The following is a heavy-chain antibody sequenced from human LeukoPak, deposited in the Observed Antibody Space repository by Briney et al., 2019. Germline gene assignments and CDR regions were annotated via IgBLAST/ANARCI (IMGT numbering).Heavy chain of an antibody. D-gene: IGHD6-19*01. J-gene: IGHJ3*02. CDR1: GGSISSYY. CDR2: IYTSGST. CDR3: ARDGSIAVANWYEVDAFEI. Sequence: SETLSLTCTVSGGSISSYYWSWIRQPAGKGLEWIGRIYTSGSTNYNPSLKSRVTMSVDTSKNQFSLKLSSVTAADTAVYYCARDGSIAVANWYEVDAFEIWGQGTMVTVSS. V-gene: IGHV4-4*07.